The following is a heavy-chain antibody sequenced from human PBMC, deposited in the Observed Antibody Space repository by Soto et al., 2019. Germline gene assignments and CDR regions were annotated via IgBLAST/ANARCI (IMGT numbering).Heavy chain of an antibody. D-gene: IGHD2-15*01. J-gene: IGHJ4*02. Sequence: EVQLVQSGAEVKKPGESLKISCKGSGYSFTSYWIAWVRQMPGKGLEWMGIIYPGDSNTRYSPSFQGQVTISADKSISTGYLPWSGLKASDTAMYYCASSVDATRLDYWGQGSLVTVSS. CDR1: GYSFTSYW. V-gene: IGHV5-51*01. CDR3: ASSVDATRLDY. CDR2: IYPGDSNT.